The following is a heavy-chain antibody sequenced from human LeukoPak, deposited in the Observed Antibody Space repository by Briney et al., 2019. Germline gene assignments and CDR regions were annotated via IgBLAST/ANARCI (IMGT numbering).Heavy chain of an antibody. CDR2: IYTSGST. V-gene: IGHV4-4*09. CDR3: ARQRGGSGWYYFDY. Sequence: SETPSLTCTVSGGSISSYYWSWIRQPPGKGLEWIGYIYTSGSTNYNPSLKSRVTISVDTSKNQFSLKLSSVTAADTAVYYCARQRGGSGWYYFDYWGQGTLVTVSS. J-gene: IGHJ4*02. D-gene: IGHD6-19*01. CDR1: GGSISSYY.